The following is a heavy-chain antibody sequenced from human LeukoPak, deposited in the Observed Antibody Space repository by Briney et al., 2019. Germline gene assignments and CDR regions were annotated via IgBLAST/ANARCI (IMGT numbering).Heavy chain of an antibody. J-gene: IGHJ3*02. CDR2: IYYSAST. CDR3: ARVGSGEDYYDSSGPWPKAFDI. CDR1: GGSLSSGGYY. Sequence: PLRTLSLTCTVSGGSLSSGGYYCSSIRQHPRKGLEWMGYIYYSASTYYNPSLKSRVTISVDTSKNQFSLKLSSVTAADTAVYYCARVGSGEDYYDSSGPWPKAFDIWGQGTMVTVSS. V-gene: IGHV4-31*03. D-gene: IGHD3-22*01.